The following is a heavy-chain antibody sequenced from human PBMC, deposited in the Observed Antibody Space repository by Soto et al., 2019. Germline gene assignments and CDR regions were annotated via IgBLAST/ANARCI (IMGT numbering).Heavy chain of an antibody. CDR1: GFTFSSYG. D-gene: IGHD2-15*01. CDR3: ARGAVVVVAATLNWYFDL. J-gene: IGHJ2*01. V-gene: IGHV3-33*01. Sequence: QVQLVESGGGVVQPGRSLRLSCAASGFTFSSYGMHWVRQAPGKGLKWVAVIWYDGSNKYYADSVKGRFTISRDNSKNTLYLQMNSLRAEDTAVYYCARGAVVVVAATLNWYFDLWGRGTLVTVSS. CDR2: IWYDGSNK.